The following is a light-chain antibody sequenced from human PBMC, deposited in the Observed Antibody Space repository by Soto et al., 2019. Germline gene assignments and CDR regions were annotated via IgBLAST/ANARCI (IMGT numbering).Light chain of an antibody. Sequence: QSVLTQSPSASASLGASVKLTCTLSSGHSSYAIAWHQQQPEKGPRYLMKLNSDGSHSKGDGIPDRFSGSSSGAERYLTISSLQSEVEADYYCQTWGTGIPVVFGGGTKLTVL. V-gene: IGLV4-69*01. J-gene: IGLJ2*01. CDR3: QTWGTGIPVV. CDR2: LNSDGSH. CDR1: SGHSSYA.